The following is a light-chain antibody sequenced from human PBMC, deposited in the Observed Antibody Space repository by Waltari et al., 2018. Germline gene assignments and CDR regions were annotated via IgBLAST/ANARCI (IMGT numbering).Light chain of an antibody. Sequence: QSALTQPASVSGSPGQSITISCTGTRSDVGNYNLVSWYQQHPGKAPKLMISEVNKRPAGVSNRFSGSKSGNTASLTISGLQSEDEASYYCSSYISSTSVIFVGGTKLTVL. CDR2: EVN. V-gene: IGLV2-23*02. CDR1: RSDVGNYNL. J-gene: IGLJ2*01. CDR3: SSYISSTSVI.